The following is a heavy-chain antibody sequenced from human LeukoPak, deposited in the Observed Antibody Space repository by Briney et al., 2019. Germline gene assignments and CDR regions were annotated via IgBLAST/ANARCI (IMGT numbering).Heavy chain of an antibody. D-gene: IGHD1-26*01. CDR1: GYSFTNYW. J-gene: IGHJ4*02. CDR3: ARWDTVGATSGSDY. Sequence: GESLKISCKGSGYSFTNYWIGWVRQMPGKCLKWMGIIYPGDSDTRYSPSFQGQVTISADKSIRTAYLQWSSLKASDTAMYYRARWDTVGATSGSDYWGQGTLVTVSS. V-gene: IGHV5-51*01. CDR2: IYPGDSDT.